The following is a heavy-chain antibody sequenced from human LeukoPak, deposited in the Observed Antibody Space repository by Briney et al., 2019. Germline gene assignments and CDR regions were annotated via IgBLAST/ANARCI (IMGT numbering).Heavy chain of an antibody. J-gene: IGHJ6*03. D-gene: IGHD3-9*01. V-gene: IGHV1-18*01. CDR2: ISADNGNT. CDR1: GYTFSSYG. Sequence: GASVTVSCKASGYTFSSYGISWVRQAPGQGLEWMGWISADNGNTNYALKLQGRVTMTTDTSTSTAYMELRSLRSDDTAVYYCARVRDILTGYYNYMDVWGKGTTVTVSS. CDR3: ARVRDILTGYYNYMDV.